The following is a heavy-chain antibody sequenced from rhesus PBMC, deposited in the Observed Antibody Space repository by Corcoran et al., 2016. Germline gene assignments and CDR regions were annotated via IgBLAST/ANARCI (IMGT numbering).Heavy chain of an antibody. J-gene: IGHJ4*01. V-gene: IGHV4-169*02. Sequence: QLQLQESGPGLVKPSETLSVTCAVSGGSISSSYWSWIRQAPGKGLEWIGYIYGSGNSTNYNPSLKSRVTLSVDTSKDQLSLKLSSVTTADTAVYYCAREGRRYSNYFDYWGQGVLVTVSS. CDR3: AREGRRYSNYFDY. CDR2: IYGSGNST. CDR1: GGSISSSY. D-gene: IGHD5-24*01.